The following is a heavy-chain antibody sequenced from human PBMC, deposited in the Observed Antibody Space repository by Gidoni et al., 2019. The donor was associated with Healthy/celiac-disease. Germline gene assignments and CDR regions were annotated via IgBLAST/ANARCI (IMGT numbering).Heavy chain of an antibody. CDR1: GGSISSSSYY. CDR3: ARHIQPRQQLDWFDP. V-gene: IGHV4-39*01. J-gene: IGHJ5*02. D-gene: IGHD6-13*01. Sequence: QLQLQESGPGLVKPSATMSLTCTVSGGSISSSSYYWGWIRQPPGKGLEWIGGIYYSGSTYYNPSLKSRVTISVDTSKNQFSLKLGSVTAADTAVYYCARHIQPRQQLDWFDPWGQGTLVTVSS. CDR2: IYYSGST.